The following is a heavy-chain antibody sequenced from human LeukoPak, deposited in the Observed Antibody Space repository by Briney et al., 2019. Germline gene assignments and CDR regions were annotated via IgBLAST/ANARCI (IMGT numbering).Heavy chain of an antibody. Sequence: PGGSLRLSCAASGFTFSSHDMTWVRQAPGKGLEWVSAIIGRGYKTFYADSVKGRFTISRDNSKNMLYLQLNSLRVEGSALYYCAKDGSAWSKDYWGQGTLVTVSS. CDR3: AKDGSAWSKDY. V-gene: IGHV3-23*01. CDR1: GFTFSSHD. CDR2: IIGRGYKT. D-gene: IGHD6-19*01. J-gene: IGHJ4*02.